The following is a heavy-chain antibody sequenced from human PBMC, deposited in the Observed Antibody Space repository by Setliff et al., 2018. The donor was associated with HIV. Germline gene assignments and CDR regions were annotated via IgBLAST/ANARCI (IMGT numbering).Heavy chain of an antibody. D-gene: IGHD5-18*01. J-gene: IGHJ4*02. CDR3: AGGDSGYIGN. Sequence: GESLRLSCAASGFTFSSYWMHWVRQAPGKGLVWVSRIKTDGSYTNYADSVKGRFTISRDNAKNTLYLQMNSLRAEDTAVYYCAGGDSGYIGNWGQGTLVTVSS. CDR1: GFTFSSYW. CDR2: IKTDGSYT. V-gene: IGHV3-74*01.